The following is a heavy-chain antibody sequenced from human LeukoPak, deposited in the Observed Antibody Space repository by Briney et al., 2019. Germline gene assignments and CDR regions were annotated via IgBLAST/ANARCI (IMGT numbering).Heavy chain of an antibody. CDR1: GFTFSSYA. D-gene: IGHD2-2*01. CDR2: ISYDGSNK. J-gene: IGHJ4*02. V-gene: IGHV3-30-3*01. Sequence: GGSLRLSCAASGFTFSSYAMHWVRQAPGKGLEWVAVISYDGSNKYYADSVKGRFTISRDNSKDTLYLQMNSLRAEDTAVYYCARGSSGYQLLYWGQGTLVTVSS. CDR3: ARGSSGYQLLY.